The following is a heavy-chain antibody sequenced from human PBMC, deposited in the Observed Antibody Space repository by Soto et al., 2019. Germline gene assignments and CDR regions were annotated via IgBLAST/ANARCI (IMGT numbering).Heavy chain of an antibody. CDR3: ARLGTDYDYIWGGYRSGWFDP. V-gene: IGHV4-59*01. CDR2: IYYSGST. D-gene: IGHD3-16*02. Sequence: SETLSLTCTVSGGSISSYYWSWIRQPPGKGLEWIGYIYYSGSTNYNPSLKSRVTISVDTSKNQFSLKLSSVTAADTAVYYCARLGTDYDYIWGGYRSGWFDPWGQGTLVTVSS. J-gene: IGHJ5*02. CDR1: GGSISSYY.